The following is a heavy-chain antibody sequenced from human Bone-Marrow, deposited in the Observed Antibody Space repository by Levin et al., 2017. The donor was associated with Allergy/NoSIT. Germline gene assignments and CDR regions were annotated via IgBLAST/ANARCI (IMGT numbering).Heavy chain of an antibody. V-gene: IGHV4-30-4*01. CDR1: GGSIASDDYY. D-gene: IGHD3-3*01. CDR2: FYYSGST. J-gene: IGHJ4*02. CDR3: ARAIYESCFDY. Sequence: SETLSLTCTVSGGSIASDDYYWSWIRQPPGKGLEWIGYFYYSGSTYYNPSLKSRVTISVDTSKNQFSLKLSSVTAADTAVYYCARAIYESCFDYWGQGTLVTVSS.